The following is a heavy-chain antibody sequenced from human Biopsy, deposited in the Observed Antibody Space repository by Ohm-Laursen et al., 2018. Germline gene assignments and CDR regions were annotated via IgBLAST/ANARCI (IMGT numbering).Heavy chain of an antibody. D-gene: IGHD3-22*01. Sequence: SETLSLTCTVSGGSLSSYYWSWIRQPAGKGLEWIGRIYSSGSTNYNPSLKSRVTLSMDTSKRQFSLKLSFVTAADTAVYYCGRREVVITHDAFDTWGQGTMVTVSS. V-gene: IGHV4-4*07. CDR3: GRREVVITHDAFDT. J-gene: IGHJ3*02. CDR1: GGSLSSYY. CDR2: IYSSGST.